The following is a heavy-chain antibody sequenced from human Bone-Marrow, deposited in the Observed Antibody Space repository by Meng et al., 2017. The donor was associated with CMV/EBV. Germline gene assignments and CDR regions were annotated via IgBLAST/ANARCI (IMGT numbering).Heavy chain of an antibody. CDR3: ARQPPGSAAFDI. Sequence: GSLRLSCSVSGGSISSSSYYWGWIRQPPGKGLEWLGYIYYSGSTNYNPSLKSRVTMSVDTSKNQFSLKLTSVTAADTAVYYCARQPPGSAAFDIWGQGTMVTVSS. V-gene: IGHV4-61*05. J-gene: IGHJ3*02. CDR1: GGSISSSSYY. D-gene: IGHD3-10*01. CDR2: IYYSGST.